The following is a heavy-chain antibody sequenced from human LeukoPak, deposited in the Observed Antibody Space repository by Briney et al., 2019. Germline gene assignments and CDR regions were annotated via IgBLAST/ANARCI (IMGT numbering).Heavy chain of an antibody. V-gene: IGHV3-30-3*01. CDR1: GFTFSSYA. CDR2: ISYDGSNK. D-gene: IGHD2-2*01. Sequence: GGSLRLSCTASGFTFSSYAMHWVRQAPGKGLEWVAVISYDGSNKYYTDSVKGRFTISRDNSKHTLYLQMNSLRAEDTAVYYCARDGGVVVPADYYYYYYMDVWGKGGTVAV. J-gene: IGHJ6*03. CDR3: ARDGGVVVPADYYYYYYMDV.